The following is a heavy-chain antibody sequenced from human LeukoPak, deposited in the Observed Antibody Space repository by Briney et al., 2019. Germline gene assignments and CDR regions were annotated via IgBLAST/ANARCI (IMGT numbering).Heavy chain of an antibody. V-gene: IGHV1-46*01. J-gene: IGHJ4*02. Sequence: ASVKVSCKASGYSFTNYYMHWVRQAPGQGLEWMTMINPSGGSTTYAQNFQDRVTVTRDMSTSTVYMELGSLTSEDTAVCYCARTRGYYFDYWGQGTLVTVSS. CDR2: INPSGGST. CDR1: GYSFTNYY. CDR3: ARTRGYYFDY.